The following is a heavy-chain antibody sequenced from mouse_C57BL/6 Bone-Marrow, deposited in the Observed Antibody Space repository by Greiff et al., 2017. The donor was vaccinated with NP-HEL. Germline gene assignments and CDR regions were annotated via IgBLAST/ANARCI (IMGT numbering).Heavy chain of an antibody. CDR3: ARRRVIYYGNPYYFDY. D-gene: IGHD2-1*01. CDR2: IYPGDGDT. V-gene: IGHV1-82*01. CDR1: GYAFSSSW. J-gene: IGHJ2*01. Sequence: VQLQQSGPELVKPGASVKISCKASGYAFSSSWMNWVKQRPGKGLEWIGRIYPGDGDTNYNGKFKGKATLTADKSSSTAYMQLSSLTSEDSAVYFCARRRVIYYGNPYYFDYWGLGTTLTVSS.